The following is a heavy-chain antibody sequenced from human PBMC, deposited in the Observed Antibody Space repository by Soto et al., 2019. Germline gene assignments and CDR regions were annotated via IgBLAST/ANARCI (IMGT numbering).Heavy chain of an antibody. V-gene: IGHV4-31*03. Sequence: QVQLQESGPGLVKPSQTLSLTCTVSGGSISSGGYYWSWIRQHPGKGLEWIGYIYYSGSTYYNPSLKSRVTISVDTSKNQFSLKLSSVTAADTAVYYCARDKVSFGVVISDYGMDVWCQGTTVTVSS. CDR2: IYYSGST. CDR3: ARDKVSFGVVISDYGMDV. D-gene: IGHD3-3*01. J-gene: IGHJ6*02. CDR1: GGSISSGGYY.